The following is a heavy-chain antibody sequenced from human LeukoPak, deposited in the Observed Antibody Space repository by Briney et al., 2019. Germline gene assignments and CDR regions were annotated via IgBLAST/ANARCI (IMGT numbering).Heavy chain of an antibody. D-gene: IGHD6-13*01. CDR1: RGTFSSYA. CDR3: ARGLYSSSWYDFDY. CDR2: IIPIFGTA. Sequence: SVKVSCKASRGTFSSYAISWVRQAPGQGLEWMGGIIPIFGTANYAQKFQGRVTITADKSTSTAYMELSSLRSEDTAVYYCARGLYSSSWYDFDYWGQGTLVTVSS. V-gene: IGHV1-69*06. J-gene: IGHJ4*02.